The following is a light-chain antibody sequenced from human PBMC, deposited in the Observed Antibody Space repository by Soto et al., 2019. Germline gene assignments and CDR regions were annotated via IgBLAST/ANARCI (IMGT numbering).Light chain of an antibody. J-gene: IGKJ1*01. CDR3: QQYYSTPWT. Sequence: DIVMTQSPDSLAVSLGERATINCKSSQSVLYSSNSKDYLAWYQQKPGQPPKLLIYWASTRESGVPDRFGGSGSGTDFTLTISSLQAEDVAVYYCQQYYSTPWTFGQGTKVEIK. CDR2: WAS. V-gene: IGKV4-1*01. CDR1: QSVLYSSNSKDY.